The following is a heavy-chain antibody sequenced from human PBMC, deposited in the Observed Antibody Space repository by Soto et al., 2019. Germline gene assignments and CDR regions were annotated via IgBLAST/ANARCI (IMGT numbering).Heavy chain of an antibody. CDR3: ARSPRSSPYFDF. CDR2: IYPGDHET. J-gene: IGHJ4*02. Sequence: PGESLKISCQCSGYTFSNFWIGWVRQLPGQGLEWMGIIYPGDHETRYSPSFLGKVTISAEKSINTAYLQWSSLEASDSALYFCARSPRSSPYFDFWGQGALVTVS. CDR1: GYTFSNFW. D-gene: IGHD6-13*01. V-gene: IGHV5-51*01.